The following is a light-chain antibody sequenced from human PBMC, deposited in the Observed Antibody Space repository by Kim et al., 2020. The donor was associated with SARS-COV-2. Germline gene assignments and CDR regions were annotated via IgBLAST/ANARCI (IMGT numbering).Light chain of an antibody. CDR2: DVG. J-gene: IGLJ1*01. Sequence: SIAIACTWTSSDVGGYNYVSWYQHHPDGAPEFLICDVGNRPSAVSVRFSVSKSGNAASLTISGLQPEDEAEYYCSSYTTATSAPYVFGTGTKVTVL. V-gene: IGLV2-14*03. CDR3: SSYTTATSAPYV. CDR1: SSDVGGYNY.